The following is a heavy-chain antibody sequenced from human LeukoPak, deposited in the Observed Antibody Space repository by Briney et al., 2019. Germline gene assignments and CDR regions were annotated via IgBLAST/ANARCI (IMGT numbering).Heavy chain of an antibody. Sequence: PSETLSLTCTVSGGSISSGDYYWGWIRQPPGKGLEWIGSIYYSGSTYYNPSLKSRVTISVDTSKNQFSLKLSSVTAADTAVYYCARHVDYYDSSGYYPGAFDIWGQGTMVTVSS. J-gene: IGHJ3*02. V-gene: IGHV4-39*01. CDR1: GGSISSGDYY. D-gene: IGHD3-22*01. CDR2: IYYSGST. CDR3: ARHVDYYDSSGYYPGAFDI.